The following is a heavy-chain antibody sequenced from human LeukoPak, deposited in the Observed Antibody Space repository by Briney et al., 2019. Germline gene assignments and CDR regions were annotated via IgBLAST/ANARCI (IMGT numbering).Heavy chain of an antibody. D-gene: IGHD2-2*01. V-gene: IGHV3-48*02. CDR1: GFTFSSYS. CDR3: ARSLYCSGTPCYAY. CDR2: ISSGSSTI. Sequence: GGSLRLSCVASGFTFSSYSMNWVRQAPGQGLEWLSYISSGSSTIYYADSVKGRFTISRDNAKNSLYLQMNSLRDEDTAVYYCARSLYCSGTPCYAYWGQGTLVTVSS. J-gene: IGHJ4*02.